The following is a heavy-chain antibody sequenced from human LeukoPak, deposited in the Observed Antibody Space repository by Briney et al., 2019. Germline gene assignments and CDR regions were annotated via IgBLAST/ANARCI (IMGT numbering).Heavy chain of an antibody. CDR1: GGSFSGYY. V-gene: IGHV4-34*11. Sequence: PSETLSLTCAVYGGSFSGYYWSWIRQPPGKGLEWIGYIYYSGSTNYNPSLKSRVTISVDTSKNQFSLKLSSVTAADTAVYYCARALLAAFGGGNANDAFDIWGQGTMVTVSS. CDR2: IYYSGST. J-gene: IGHJ3*02. D-gene: IGHD2-21*01. CDR3: ARALLAAFGGGNANDAFDI.